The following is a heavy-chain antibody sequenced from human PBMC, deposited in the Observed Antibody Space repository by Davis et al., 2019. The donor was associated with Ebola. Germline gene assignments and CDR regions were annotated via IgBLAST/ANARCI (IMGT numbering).Heavy chain of an antibody. J-gene: IGHJ4*02. CDR2: IYSGGST. CDR1: GFTVSSNY. D-gene: IGHD3-22*01. Sequence: GGSLRLSCAASGFTVSSNYMSWVRQAPGKGLEWVSVIYSGGSTYYADSVKGRFTISRDNSKNTLYLQMNSLRDEDTAVYYCAREGDYYDSSGYYGYWGQGTLVTVSS. CDR3: AREGDYYDSSGYYGY. V-gene: IGHV3-66*01.